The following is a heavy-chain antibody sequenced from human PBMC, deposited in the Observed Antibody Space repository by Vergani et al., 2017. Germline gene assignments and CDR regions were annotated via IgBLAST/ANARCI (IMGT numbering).Heavy chain of an antibody. CDR1: GFTFDDYA. J-gene: IGHJ2*01. CDR2: ISWDGGST. CDR3: AKDGIAAAGTDWYFDL. Sequence: EVQLVESGGVVVQPGGSLRLSCAASGFTFDDYAMHWVRQAPGKGLEWVSLISWDGGSTYYAESVKGRFTISRDNSKNSLYLQMNSLRAEDTALYYCAKDGIAAAGTDWYFDLWGRGTLVTVSS. D-gene: IGHD6-13*01. V-gene: IGHV3-43D*03.